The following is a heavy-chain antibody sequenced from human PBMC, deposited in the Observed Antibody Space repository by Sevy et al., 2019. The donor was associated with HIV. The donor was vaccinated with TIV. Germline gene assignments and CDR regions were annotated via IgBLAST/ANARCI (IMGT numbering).Heavy chain of an antibody. Sequence: SETLSLTCTVSGDSINTYYWSWIRQPPGKGLEWIGYYSHSGNTNYNPSLKSRVSMSVDTSTNQLSLTVKSVTAADTAVYYCARLRWDLVVVPGATPGCYFDSWGQGTLVTVSS. V-gene: IGHV4-59*08. CDR1: GDSINTYY. J-gene: IGHJ4*02. CDR3: ARLRWDLVVVPGATPGCYFDS. D-gene: IGHD2-2*02. CDR2: YSHSGNT.